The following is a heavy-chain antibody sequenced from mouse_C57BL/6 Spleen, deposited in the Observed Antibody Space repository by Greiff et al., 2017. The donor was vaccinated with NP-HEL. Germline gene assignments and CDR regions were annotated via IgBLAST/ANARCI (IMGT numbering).Heavy chain of an antibody. CDR1: GYTFTSYW. J-gene: IGHJ2*01. CDR2: IDPSDRET. CDR3: ARGGRSSYDY. Sequence: QVQPQQPGAELVRPGSSVKLSCKASGYTFTSYWMHWVKQRPIQGLEWIGNIDPSDRETHYNQKFKDKAKLTVDKSSSTSYKQLSSLTSEISAVYYCARGGRSSYDYWGQGTTLTVSS. V-gene: IGHV1-52*01. D-gene: IGHD1-1*01.